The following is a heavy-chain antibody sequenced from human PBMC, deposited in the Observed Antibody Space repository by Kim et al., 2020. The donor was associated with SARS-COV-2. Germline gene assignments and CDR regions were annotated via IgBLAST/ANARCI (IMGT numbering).Heavy chain of an antibody. J-gene: IGHJ5*02. Sequence: SETLSLTCAVYGGSFSGYYWSWIRQPPGKGLEWIGEINHSGSTNYNPSLKSRVTISVDTSKNQFSLKLSSVTAAEPAVYYCARGLRGIVVVTAKGNWFDPWGQGTLVTVSS. D-gene: IGHD2-21*02. CDR2: INHSGST. V-gene: IGHV4-34*01. CDR3: ARGLRGIVVVTAKGNWFDP. CDR1: GGSFSGYY.